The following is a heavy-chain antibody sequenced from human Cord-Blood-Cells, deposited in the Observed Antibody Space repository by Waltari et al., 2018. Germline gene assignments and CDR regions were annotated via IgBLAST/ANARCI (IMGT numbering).Heavy chain of an antibody. CDR2: IYYSGST. V-gene: IGHV4-61*01. CDR3: ARVPYDILTGYYYYYYYGMDV. CDR1: GGSVSSGSYY. J-gene: IGHJ6*02. Sequence: QVQLQESGPGLVKPSETLSLTCTVSGGSVSSGSYYWSWIRQPPGKGLEWIGYIYYSGSTNSNPSLKSRVTISVDTSKNQFSLKLSSVTAADTAVYYCARVPYDILTGYYYYYYYGMDVWGQGTTVTVSS. D-gene: IGHD3-9*01.